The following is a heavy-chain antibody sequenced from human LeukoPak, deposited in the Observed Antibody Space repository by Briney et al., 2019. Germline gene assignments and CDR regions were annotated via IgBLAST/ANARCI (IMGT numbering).Heavy chain of an antibody. CDR3: ARGKGSSNWKYYYGMGV. CDR1: GYTFTGYY. D-gene: IGHD1-20*01. J-gene: IGHJ6*02. V-gene: IGHV1-2*02. CDR2: INPNSGGT. Sequence: ASVKVSCKTSGYTFTGYYMHWVRQAPGQGLEWMGWINPNSGGTNYAQKFQGRVTMTRDTSISTAYMELSRLRSDDTAVYYCARGKGSSNWKYYYGMGVWGQGTTVTVS.